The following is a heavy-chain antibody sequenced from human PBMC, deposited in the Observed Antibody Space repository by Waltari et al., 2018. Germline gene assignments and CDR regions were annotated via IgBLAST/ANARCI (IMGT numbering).Heavy chain of an antibody. Sequence: EVQLLESGGGLVQPGGSLRLPCAASGFTFSSYAMSWVRQAAGKGLEWVSAISGSGGSTYYADSVKGRFTISRDNSKNTLYLQMNSLRAEDTAVYYCAKDRDFWSGYLFDYWGQGTLVTVSS. D-gene: IGHD3-3*01. CDR3: AKDRDFWSGYLFDY. J-gene: IGHJ4*02. CDR2: ISGSGGST. CDR1: GFTFSSYA. V-gene: IGHV3-23*01.